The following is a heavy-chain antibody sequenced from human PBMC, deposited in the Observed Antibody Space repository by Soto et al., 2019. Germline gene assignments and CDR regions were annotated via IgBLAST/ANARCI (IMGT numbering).Heavy chain of an antibody. J-gene: IGHJ4*02. CDR2: IRKKGNSYTT. Sequence: EGSLRLSCAASGFTFSDHYMDWVRQPPGKGLEWVGRIRKKGNSYTTEYAATVKGRFTISRDDSKNSLDLQMNSLKTEDTAVYYCDRGAIYNNDHYCLDNWGQGTRVTVYS. CDR3: DRGAIYNNDHYCLDN. CDR1: GFTFSDHY. D-gene: IGHD3-22*01. V-gene: IGHV3-72*01.